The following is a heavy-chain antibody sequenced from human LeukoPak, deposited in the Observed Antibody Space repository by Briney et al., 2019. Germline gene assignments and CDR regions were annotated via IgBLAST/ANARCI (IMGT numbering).Heavy chain of an antibody. CDR1: GFTFSSYW. CDR3: ARGAEVQLWSYYFDY. D-gene: IGHD5-18*01. J-gene: IGHJ4*02. CDR2: INQDGSEK. V-gene: IGHV3-7*03. Sequence: GGSLRLSCAASGFTFSSYWMSWVRQAPGKGLEWVANINQDGSEKYYVDSVKGRFTISRDNAKNSLYLQMSSLRAEDTALYYCARGAEVQLWSYYFDYWGQGTLVTVSS.